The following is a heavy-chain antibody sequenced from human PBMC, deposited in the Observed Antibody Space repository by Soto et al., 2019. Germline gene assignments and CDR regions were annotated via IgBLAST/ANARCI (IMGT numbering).Heavy chain of an antibody. D-gene: IGHD3-3*01. V-gene: IGHV1-69*13. Sequence: SVKVSCKASGGTFSSYAISWVRQAPGQGLEWMGGIIPIFGTANYAQKFQGRVTITADESTSTAYMELSSLRSEDTAVYYCARGRKLSYDFWSGYYISHPYYYYYGMDVWGQGTTVTVSS. CDR2: IIPIFGTA. CDR1: GGTFSSYA. J-gene: IGHJ6*02. CDR3: ARGRKLSYDFWSGYYISHPYYYYYGMDV.